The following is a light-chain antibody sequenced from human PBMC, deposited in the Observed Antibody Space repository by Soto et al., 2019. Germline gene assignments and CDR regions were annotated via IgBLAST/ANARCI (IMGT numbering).Light chain of an antibody. V-gene: IGLV2-14*01. J-gene: IGLJ2*01. CDR2: EVS. CDR3: SSYTSSSTVV. CDR1: SSDVGGYNY. Sequence: QSALTQPASVSGSPGQSITISCTGTSSDVGGYNYVSWYQQHPRKAPKHMIYEVSNRPSWVSNRFYGSKSGNTASLTISGLQAEDEADYYCSSYTSSSTVVFGGGTQLTVL.